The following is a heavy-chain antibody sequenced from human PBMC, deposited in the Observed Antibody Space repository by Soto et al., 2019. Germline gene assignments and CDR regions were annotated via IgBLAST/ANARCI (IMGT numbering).Heavy chain of an antibody. CDR2: IIPIFGTA. D-gene: IGHD3-22*01. CDR1: GGTFSSYA. V-gene: IGHV1-69*01. Sequence: QVQLVQSGAEVKKPGSSVKVSCKASGGTFSSYAISWVRQAPGQGLEWMGGIIPIFGTANYAQKFQGRVTITADESTXXXXXXXXXXXXXXXXVYYCASPTNSGYQHLYYFDYWGQGTLVTVSS. CDR3: ASPTNSGYQHLYYFDY. J-gene: IGHJ4*02.